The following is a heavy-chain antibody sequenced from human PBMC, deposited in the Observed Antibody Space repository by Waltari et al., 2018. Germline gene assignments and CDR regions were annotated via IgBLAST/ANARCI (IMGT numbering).Heavy chain of an antibody. J-gene: IGHJ2*01. Sequence: QVQLQESGPGLVKPSETLSLTCTVSGGSISSYYWSWIRQPPGKGLEWIGYIYYSGSTNYNPSLKSRVTISVDTSQNPFSLKLSSVTAADTAVYYCARGLSGYSYGYGLDWYFDLWGRGTLVTVSS. CDR3: ARGLSGYSYGYGLDWYFDL. D-gene: IGHD5-18*01. CDR1: GGSISSYY. CDR2: IYYSGST. V-gene: IGHV4-59*01.